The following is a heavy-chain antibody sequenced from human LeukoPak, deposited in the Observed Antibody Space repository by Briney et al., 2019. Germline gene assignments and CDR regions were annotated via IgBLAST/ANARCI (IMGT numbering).Heavy chain of an antibody. Sequence: GGSLRLSCAASGFTFSSYEMNWVRQTPGKGLEWVSYISSSGSAIYYADSVKGRFTISRDNAKNSLHLQMNSLRAEDTAVYYCARAGFGQMIVVPPIDYWGQGTLVTVSS. CDR3: ARAGFGQMIVVPPIDY. V-gene: IGHV3-48*03. J-gene: IGHJ4*02. CDR1: GFTFSSYE. D-gene: IGHD3-22*01. CDR2: ISSSGSAI.